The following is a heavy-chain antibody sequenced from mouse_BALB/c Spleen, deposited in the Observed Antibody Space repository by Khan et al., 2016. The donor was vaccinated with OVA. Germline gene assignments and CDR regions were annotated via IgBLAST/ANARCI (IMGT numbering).Heavy chain of an antibody. J-gene: IGHJ2*01. V-gene: IGHV3-2*02. CDR2: ISYSGNT. CDR3: ARVYGGDFDY. CDR1: GYSITSDYA. Sequence: VQLKESGPGLVKPSQSLSLTCTVTGYSITSDYAWNWIRQFPGNKLEWMGFISYSGNTNYNPSLKSRISTTRDTTKNQFFLQLNSVTIEDTATYYCARVYGGDFDYWGQGTTLTVSS. D-gene: IGHD1-1*01.